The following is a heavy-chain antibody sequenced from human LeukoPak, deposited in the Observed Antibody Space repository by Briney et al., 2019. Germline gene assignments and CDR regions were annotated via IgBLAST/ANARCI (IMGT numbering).Heavy chain of an antibody. CDR1: GYTFTGYY. V-gene: IGHV1-2*02. D-gene: IGHD3-10*01. CDR2: INPNSGGT. CDR3: ARSSYYGSGSYYPPYYYYGMDV. J-gene: IGHJ6*02. Sequence: ASVKVSCTASGYTFTGYYMHWVRQAPGQGLEWMGWINPNSGGTNYAQKFQGRVTMTRDTSISTAYMELSRLRSDDTAVYYCARSSYYGSGSYYPPYYYYGMDVWGQGTTVTVSS.